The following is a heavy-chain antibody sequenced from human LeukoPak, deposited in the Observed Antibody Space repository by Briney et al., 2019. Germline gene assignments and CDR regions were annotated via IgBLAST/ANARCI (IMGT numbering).Heavy chain of an antibody. J-gene: IGHJ6*03. V-gene: IGHV3-7*01. D-gene: IGHD3-10*01. CDR3: AREPTPFGSGSYPPTGGGYYYMDV. Sequence: GGSLRLSCAASGFTFSSYWMSWVRQAPGKGREWVANIKQDGSEKYYVDSVKGRFTISRDNAKNSVYLQMNSLRTDDTAVYYCAREPTPFGSGSYPPTGGGYYYMDVWGKGTTVTISS. CDR2: IKQDGSEK. CDR1: GFTFSSYW.